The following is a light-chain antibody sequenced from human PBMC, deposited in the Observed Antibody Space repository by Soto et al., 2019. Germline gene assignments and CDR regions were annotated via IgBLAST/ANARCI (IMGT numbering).Light chain of an antibody. Sequence: QSALTQPASVSGSPGQSITISCTGTSSDVGGYNYVSWYHHHPGKAPKLMIYDVTNRPSGVSNRFSGSKSGNTASLTISGLQAEVEADYSCTSYTTSSPSLVFGGGTKLTVL. CDR2: DVT. J-gene: IGLJ3*02. CDR3: TSYTTSSPSLV. V-gene: IGLV2-14*03. CDR1: SSDVGGYNY.